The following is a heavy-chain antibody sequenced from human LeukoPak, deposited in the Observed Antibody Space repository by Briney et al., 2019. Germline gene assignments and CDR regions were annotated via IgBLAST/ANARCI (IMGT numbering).Heavy chain of an antibody. CDR2: INRGGGGT. V-gene: IGHV3-23*01. D-gene: IGHD2-15*01. CDR3: ARAFHSDY. CDR1: GFTFTTFT. Sequence: GGSLRLSCAASGFTFTTFTMNWVRQAPGKGLEWVSAINRGGGGTYYADFVKGRFTISRDNAKNTLYLQMNSLRVEDTAVYFCARAFHSDYWGQGTLVTVSS. J-gene: IGHJ4*02.